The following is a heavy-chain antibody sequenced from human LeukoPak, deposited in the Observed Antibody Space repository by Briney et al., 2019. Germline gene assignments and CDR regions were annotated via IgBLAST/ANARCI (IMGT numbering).Heavy chain of an antibody. CDR1: GGXISGYY. CDR2: IYYSGST. CDR3: ARGSGPRFAP. Sequence: SETLSLTCTVSGGXISGYYCSWIRQPPGQGLEWIGYIYYSGSTHYNPSLKSRVSISVDTSKNNLSLKLTSLTAADTAVYFCARGSGPRFAPWGQGSLVTVSS. D-gene: IGHD2-8*02. J-gene: IGHJ5*02. V-gene: IGHV4-59*01.